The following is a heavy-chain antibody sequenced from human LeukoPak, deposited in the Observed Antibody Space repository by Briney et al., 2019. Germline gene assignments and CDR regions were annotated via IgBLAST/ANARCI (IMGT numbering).Heavy chain of an antibody. Sequence: GGSLRLSCAASGFTFWNFGMNWVRQAPGKGLEWVANIKQDGSEKYYVDSVKGRFTISRDNAKNSLYLQMNSLRAEDTAVYYCARAALLGSWFDPWGQGTLVTVSS. CDR1: GFTFWNFG. CDR2: IKQDGSEK. CDR3: ARAALLGSWFDP. D-gene: IGHD3-10*01. V-gene: IGHV3-7*01. J-gene: IGHJ5*02.